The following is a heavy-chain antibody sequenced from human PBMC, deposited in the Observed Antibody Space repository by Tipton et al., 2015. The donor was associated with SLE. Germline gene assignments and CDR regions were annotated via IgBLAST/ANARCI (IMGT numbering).Heavy chain of an antibody. J-gene: IGHJ6*04. V-gene: IGHV1-46*01. CDR1: GYTFTDYY. CDR3: TRSFLQWLPEGV. Sequence: QVQLVQSGAEVKKPGASVKLSCRASGYTFTDYYIHWVRQARGQGPQWMGVIYPSDDSTTYAHNFKGRVTMTSDTSTTTVYMEVSSLRSEDTALYYCTRSFLQWLPEGVWGKGTTVTVSS. CDR2: IYPSDDST. D-gene: IGHD3-3*02.